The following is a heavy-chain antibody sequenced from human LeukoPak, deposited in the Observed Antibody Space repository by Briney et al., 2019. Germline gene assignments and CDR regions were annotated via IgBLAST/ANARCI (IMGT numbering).Heavy chain of an antibody. Sequence: ASVKVSCKASGYTFTSYDINWVRQATGQGLEWMGWMNPNSGNTGYAQKFQGRVTITRNTSISTAYMELSSLRSEDTAVYYCARVAGYYYDSSGYYYTYNWFDHWGQGTLVTVSS. J-gene: IGHJ5*02. D-gene: IGHD3-22*01. CDR2: MNPNSGNT. CDR1: GYTFTSYD. CDR3: ARVAGYYYDSSGYYYTYNWFDH. V-gene: IGHV1-8*03.